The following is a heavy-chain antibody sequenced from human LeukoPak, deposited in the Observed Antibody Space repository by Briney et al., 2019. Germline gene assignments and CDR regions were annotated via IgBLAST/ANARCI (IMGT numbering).Heavy chain of an antibody. D-gene: IGHD3-10*01. J-gene: IGHJ5*02. Sequence: GGSLRLSCAASGFSFSEYRMAWVRQAPGKGLEWVANIWPDGSDKYHVDSVRGRFTISRDNALYSLNLQMNSLRAEDSGVYYCGRWGVNAGLDRWGQGTLVTVSS. V-gene: IGHV3-7*01. CDR2: IWPDGSDK. CDR1: GFSFSEYR. CDR3: GRWGVNAGLDR.